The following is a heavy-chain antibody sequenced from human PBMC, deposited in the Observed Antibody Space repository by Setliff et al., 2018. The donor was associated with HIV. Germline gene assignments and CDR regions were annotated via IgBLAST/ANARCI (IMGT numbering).Heavy chain of an antibody. CDR2: IYPNTGGT. D-gene: IGHD4-17*01. V-gene: IGHV1-2*02. CDR3: ARSTTAD. J-gene: IGHJ4*02. Sequence: GASVKVSCKASGYTFTDYYIHWVRQAPGQGLEWMGWIYPNTGGTNDAQKFQGRVTMTRDTSISTAYMELSRLRSDDTAVYYCARSTTADWGQGTMVTVSS. CDR1: GYTFTDYY.